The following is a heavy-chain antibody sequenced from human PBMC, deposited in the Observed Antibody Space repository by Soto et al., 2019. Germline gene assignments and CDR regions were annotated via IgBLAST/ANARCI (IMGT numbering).Heavy chain of an antibody. CDR2: IYASGAT. D-gene: IGHD3-10*01. V-gene: IGHV4-59*01. Sequence: SETLSLTCTVSGGSISTYCWSWIRQPPGGTLEWIGYIYASGATTYNPSLESRVTMSVDMPNNEFSLELTSLTAADTAVYYCARSHSFDGSIYHYYFDFWGQGTLVTVSS. J-gene: IGHJ4*02. CDR3: ARSHSFDGSIYHYYFDF. CDR1: GGSISTYC.